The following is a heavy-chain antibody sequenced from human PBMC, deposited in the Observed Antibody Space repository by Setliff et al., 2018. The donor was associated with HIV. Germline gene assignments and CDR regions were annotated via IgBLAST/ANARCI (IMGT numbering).Heavy chain of an antibody. CDR2: IDPVDSQT. Sequence: PGESLTISCKGSGYNFLNYWISWVRQVPGKGLEWMGRIDPVDSQTTYTPSFQGHVAFSVDKSISTAYLQWRSLKASDTAMYYCASGFCNTPSCYIGVLDHWGLGTLVTVS. V-gene: IGHV5-10-1*01. CDR1: GYNFLNYW. D-gene: IGHD2-2*02. CDR3: ASGFCNTPSCYIGVLDH. J-gene: IGHJ4*02.